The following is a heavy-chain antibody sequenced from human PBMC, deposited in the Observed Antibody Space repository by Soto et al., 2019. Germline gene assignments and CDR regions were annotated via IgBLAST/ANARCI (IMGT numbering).Heavy chain of an antibody. Sequence: GGSLRLSCAASGFTFSSYWMHWVRQAPGKGLVWVSRINSDGGSTSYADSVKGRFTISRDNAKNTLYLQMNSLRAEDTAVYYCARGAFIAAEHFDYWGQGTLVTVSS. D-gene: IGHD6-13*01. V-gene: IGHV3-74*01. CDR3: ARGAFIAAEHFDY. CDR2: INSDGGST. J-gene: IGHJ4*02. CDR1: GFTFSSYW.